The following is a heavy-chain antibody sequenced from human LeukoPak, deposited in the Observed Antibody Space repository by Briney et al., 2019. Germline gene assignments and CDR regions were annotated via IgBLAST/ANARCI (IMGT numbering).Heavy chain of an antibody. D-gene: IGHD3-22*01. CDR2: IYYSGST. CDR1: GYSISSSSYY. V-gene: IGHV4-39*07. CDR3: ARDREGIGVPYFDY. Sequence: PSETLSLTCTVSGYSISSSSYYWGWIRQPPGKGLEWIGSIYYSGSTYYNPSLKSRVAISVDTSKDQFSLKLSSVTAADTAVYYCARDREGIGVPYFDYWGQGTLVTVSS. J-gene: IGHJ4*02.